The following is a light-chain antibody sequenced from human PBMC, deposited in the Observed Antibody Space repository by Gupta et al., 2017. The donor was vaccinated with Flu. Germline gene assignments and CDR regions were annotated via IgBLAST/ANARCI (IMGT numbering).Light chain of an antibody. CDR1: SSDVGGYNY. CDR2: DVS. V-gene: IGLV2-8*01. CDR3: SSYAGSNIWV. Sequence: QSALTHPPSASGSPGPSVTISCTGTSSDVGGYNYVSWYQQHPGKAPKLMIYDVSKRPSGVPDRSSGSKSGNTASLTVSGLQAEDEADYYCSSYAGSNIWVFGGGTKLTVL. J-gene: IGLJ3*02.